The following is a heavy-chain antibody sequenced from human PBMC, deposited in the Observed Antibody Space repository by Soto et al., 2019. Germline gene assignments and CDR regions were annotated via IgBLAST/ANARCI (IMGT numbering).Heavy chain of an antibody. J-gene: IGHJ4*02. D-gene: IGHD1-7*01. CDR3: AKNYFFDD. V-gene: IGHV3-23*01. CDR1: GFTFSSYA. Sequence: GGSLRLSCAASGFTFSSYAMSWARQAPGKGLEWVSSISRGDGRTFYADSVKGRFTISRDDSKNTLYLQMNSLRPDDTAIYYCAKNYFFDDWGQGTLVTVSS. CDR2: ISRGDGRT.